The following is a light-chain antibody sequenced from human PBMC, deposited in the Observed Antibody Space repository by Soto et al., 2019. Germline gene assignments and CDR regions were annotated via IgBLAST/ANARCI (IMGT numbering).Light chain of an antibody. Sequence: EIVLTQSPATLSSYPGERATLSCRASQTFRGLLAWYQQKPGQAPRLLIYDAYNRAADIPPRFSGSGSGTEFTLTISSLQSEDFAVYYCQQYHKWPPITFGQGTRLEIK. CDR2: DAY. V-gene: IGKV3D-15*01. CDR1: QTFRGL. CDR3: QQYHKWPPIT. J-gene: IGKJ5*01.